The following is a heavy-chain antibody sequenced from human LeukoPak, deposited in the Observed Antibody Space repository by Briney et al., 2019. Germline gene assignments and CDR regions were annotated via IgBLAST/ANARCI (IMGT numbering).Heavy chain of an antibody. CDR2: MFYGGST. J-gene: IGHJ4*02. V-gene: IGHV4-39*01. CDR3: VRQGGWGGAASLIDF. D-gene: IGHD2-15*01. CDR1: GVSIRTSTHY. Sequence: PSETLSLTCTVSGVSIRTSTHYWAWIRQPPGKGLEWIASMFYGGSTYYNASLRSRLSLSVDTSRNQFSLKLTSVTASDTAIFYYVRQGGWGGAASLIDFWGQGTLVTVSS.